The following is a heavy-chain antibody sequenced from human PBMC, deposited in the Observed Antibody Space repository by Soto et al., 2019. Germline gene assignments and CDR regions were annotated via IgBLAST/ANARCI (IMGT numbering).Heavy chain of an antibody. Sequence: KASETLSLTCAVSGGSISSSNWWSWVRQPPGKGLEWIGEIYHSGSTNYNPSLKSRVTISVDKSKNQFSLKLSSVTAADTAVYYCAREGWKSIAAADDYWGQGTLVTVSS. CDR1: GGSISSSNW. CDR2: IYHSGST. J-gene: IGHJ4*02. V-gene: IGHV4-4*02. CDR3: AREGWKSIAAADDY. D-gene: IGHD6-13*01.